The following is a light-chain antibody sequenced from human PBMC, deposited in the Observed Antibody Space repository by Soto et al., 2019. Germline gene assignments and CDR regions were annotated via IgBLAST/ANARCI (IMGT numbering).Light chain of an antibody. J-gene: IGKJ1*01. Sequence: EVVLTQSPGTLSLSPGERATLSCRASQSFNGNYLAWYQLKPGQAPSLLIYDASSRAAGIPDRFSGSGSGTDFTLTISRLEPEDFAVYFCQQYGSSPHTFGQGTKVDI. CDR3: QQYGSSPHT. V-gene: IGKV3-20*01. CDR1: QSFNGNY. CDR2: DAS.